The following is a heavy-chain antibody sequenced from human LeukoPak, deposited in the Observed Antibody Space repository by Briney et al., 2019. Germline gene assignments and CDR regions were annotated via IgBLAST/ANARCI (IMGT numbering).Heavy chain of an antibody. CDR3: ARDGQSYDFWANWFDP. V-gene: IGHV4-30-4*01. CDR2: MYYSGST. CDR1: GGSISSGDYS. J-gene: IGHJ5*02. D-gene: IGHD3-3*01. Sequence: PSETLSLTCTVSGGSISSGDYSWSWIRQPPGKGLEWIGYMYYSGSTFYNPSLKSRVTMSVDTSKNQFSLKLSSVTAADTAVYYCARDGQSYDFWANWFDPWGQGTLVTVSS.